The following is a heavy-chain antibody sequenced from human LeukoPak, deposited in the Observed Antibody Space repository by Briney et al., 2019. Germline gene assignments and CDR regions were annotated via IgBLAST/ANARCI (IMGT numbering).Heavy chain of an antibody. CDR2: ISYDGSNK. V-gene: IGHV3-30*18. D-gene: IGHD3-3*01. CDR1: GFTFSSYG. Sequence: GGSLRLSCAASGFTFSSYGMHWVRQAPGKGLEWVAVISYDGSNKYYADSVKGRFTISRDNSKNTLYLQMNSLRAEDTAVYYCAKMPHLEWLSAYYYMDVWGKGTTVTVSS. CDR3: AKMPHLEWLSAYYYMDV. J-gene: IGHJ6*03.